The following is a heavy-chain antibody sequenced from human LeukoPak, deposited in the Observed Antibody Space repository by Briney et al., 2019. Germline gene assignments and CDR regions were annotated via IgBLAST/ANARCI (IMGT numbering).Heavy chain of an antibody. CDR2: MYLSGTT. V-gene: IGHV4-4*02. Sequence: SETLSLTCTVSGDSINSLDLWSWVRQPPGKGLEWIGEMYLSGTTHSNPSVKSRVTISVDKSKNQFFLNLSSVTAADTAVYYCAGLVGRYSSGLYYYYFDYWGQGTLVTVSS. CDR3: AGLVGRYSSGLYYYYFDY. J-gene: IGHJ4*02. CDR1: GDSINSLDL. D-gene: IGHD3-22*01.